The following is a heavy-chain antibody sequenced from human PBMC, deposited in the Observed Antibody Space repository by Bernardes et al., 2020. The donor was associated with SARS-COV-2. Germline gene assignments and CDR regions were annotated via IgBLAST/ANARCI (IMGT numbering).Heavy chain of an antibody. CDR2: INNDGSST. V-gene: IGHV3-74*01. D-gene: IGHD3-22*01. CDR3: ATYDSTGFYYGA. J-gene: IGHJ5*02. Sequence: GGSLRLSCAASGFTFSGYWMHWVRQGPGKGLVWVSRINNDGSSTTYADSVKGRFTISRDNAKNTLYLQMNSLRAEDTAVYYCATYDSTGFYYGAWGQGTLVTVSS. CDR1: GFTFSGYW.